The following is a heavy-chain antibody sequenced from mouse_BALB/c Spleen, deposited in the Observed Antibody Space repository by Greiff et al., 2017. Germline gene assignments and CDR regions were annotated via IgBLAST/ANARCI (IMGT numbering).Heavy chain of an antibody. CDR2: ISNGGGST. V-gene: IGHV5-12-2*01. Sequence: EVKLVESGGGLVQPGGSLKLSCAASGFTFSSYTMSWVRQTPEKRLEWVAYISNGGGSTYYPDTVKGRFTISRDNAKNTLYLQMSSLKSEDTAMYYCARRGRNAMDYWGQGTSVTVSS. CDR1: GFTFSSYT. CDR3: ARRGRNAMDY. J-gene: IGHJ4*01.